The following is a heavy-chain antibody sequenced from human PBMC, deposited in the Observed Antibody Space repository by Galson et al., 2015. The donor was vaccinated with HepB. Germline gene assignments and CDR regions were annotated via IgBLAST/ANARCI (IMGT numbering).Heavy chain of an antibody. CDR3: ATKAGYSGDDSPLDY. J-gene: IGHJ4*02. V-gene: IGHV3-7*03. CDR1: GFTFSSYW. Sequence: SLRLSCAAAGFTFSSYWMTWVRQAPGKGPEWVANIKQDGSEKYYVDSVKGRFTISRDNAKNSLYLQMNSLRADDTAVHYCATKAGYSGDDSPLDYWGQGTLVTVSS. D-gene: IGHD5-12*01. CDR2: IKQDGSEK.